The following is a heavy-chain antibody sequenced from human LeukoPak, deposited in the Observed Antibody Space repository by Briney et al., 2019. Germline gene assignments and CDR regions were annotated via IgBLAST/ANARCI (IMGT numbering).Heavy chain of an antibody. CDR2: INGGGDNT. V-gene: IGHV3-23*01. D-gene: IGHD6-13*01. Sequence: GGSLRLSCAASGFAFSIYAISWVRQAPGKGLEWVSAINGGGDNTYYADSVKGRFTISRDNSKNTLYLQMNSVRAEDTAVYYCAKGSSPLGFFDYWGQGTLVTVSS. CDR3: AKGSSPLGFFDY. J-gene: IGHJ4*02. CDR1: GFAFSIYA.